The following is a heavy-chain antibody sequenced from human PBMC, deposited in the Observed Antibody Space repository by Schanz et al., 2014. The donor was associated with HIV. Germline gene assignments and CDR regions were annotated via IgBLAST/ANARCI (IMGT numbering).Heavy chain of an antibody. J-gene: IGHJ4*02. V-gene: IGHV3-23*01. CDR1: GFTFNNYA. CDR2: ISESGGRT. CDR3: AKPEYDSSGNSQSHFDY. D-gene: IGHD3-22*01. Sequence: EVQLLESGGGLVQPGGSLRLSCTASGFTFNNYAMTWVRQAPGKGLEWVSSISESGGRTYYADSVNGRFTISRDNSKNTLYLQMTTLRTEDTAVYYCAKPEYDSSGNSQSHFDYWGRGTLVTVSS.